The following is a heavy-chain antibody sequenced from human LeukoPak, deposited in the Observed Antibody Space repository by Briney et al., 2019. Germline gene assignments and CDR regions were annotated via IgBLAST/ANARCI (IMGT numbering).Heavy chain of an antibody. V-gene: IGHV4-39*01. J-gene: IGHJ4*02. CDR2: IYYSGGT. CDR1: GGSISSSSYY. D-gene: IGHD3-10*01. Sequence: SETLSLTCTVSGGSISSSSYYWGWIRQPPGKGLEWIGSIYYSGGTYYNPSLKSRVTISVDTSKNQFSLKLSSVPAADTAVYYCAVARRGFDYWGQGTMATVSS. CDR3: AVARRGFDY.